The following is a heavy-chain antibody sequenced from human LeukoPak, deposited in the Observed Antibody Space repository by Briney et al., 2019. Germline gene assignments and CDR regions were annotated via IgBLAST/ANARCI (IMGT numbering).Heavy chain of an antibody. D-gene: IGHD3-16*02. V-gene: IGHV4-39*01. Sequence: SEALSLTCTVSGGSISSDTYYWGWIRQPPGKGLEWIGHIYYSGSTYYNPSLKSRVTISVDTSKNQFSLKLSSVTAADTAVYYCARQHSDYVWGSYRSDYWGQGTLVTVSS. CDR3: ARQHSDYVWGSYRSDY. J-gene: IGHJ4*02. CDR2: IYYSGST. CDR1: GGSISSDTYY.